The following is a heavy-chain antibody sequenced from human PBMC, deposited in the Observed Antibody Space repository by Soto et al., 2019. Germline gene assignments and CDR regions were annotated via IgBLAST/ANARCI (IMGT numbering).Heavy chain of an antibody. Sequence: QITLKESGPTQVKPTQTLTLTCSFSGFSLNTDGEGVGWVRQPPGEALEWLALIYWDDDERYSPSLKTRLTITKDPSKSQVVLIMTNMDPVDTATYYCAHARNLITEDAQVGDFDSWGQGTLVTVSS. CDR3: AHARNLITEDAQVGDFDS. J-gene: IGHJ4*02. V-gene: IGHV2-5*02. CDR1: GFSLNTDGEG. CDR2: IYWDDDE. D-gene: IGHD3-10*01.